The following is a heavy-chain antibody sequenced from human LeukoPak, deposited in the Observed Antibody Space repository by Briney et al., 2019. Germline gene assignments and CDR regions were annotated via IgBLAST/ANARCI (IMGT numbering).Heavy chain of an antibody. V-gene: IGHV1-8*01. Sequence: GASVKVSCKASGYTFTSYDINWVRQATGQGLEWMGWMNPNSGNSGYAQKFQGRVTMTRNTSISTAYMELSSLRSEDTAVYYCARRRFYYYGMDVWGQGTTVTVSS. J-gene: IGHJ6*02. CDR2: MNPNSGNS. CDR3: ARRRFYYYGMDV. CDR1: GYTFTSYD.